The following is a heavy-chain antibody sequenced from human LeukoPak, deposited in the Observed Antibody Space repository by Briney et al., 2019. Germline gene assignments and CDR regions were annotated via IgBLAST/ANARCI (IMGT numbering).Heavy chain of an antibody. CDR2: VRPDGSDE. CDR1: GFTFSNYG. CDR3: AKSDPSSDLWSGP. D-gene: IGHD3-3*01. Sequence: PGGSLRLSCTPSGFTFSNYGMHWVRQAPGKGLEWVAFVRPDGSDEKYGDSAKGRFTISRDNSKNTVYLQMNSLRAEDTAVYYCAKSDPSSDLWSGPWGRGTLVTVSS. V-gene: IGHV3-30*02. J-gene: IGHJ5*02.